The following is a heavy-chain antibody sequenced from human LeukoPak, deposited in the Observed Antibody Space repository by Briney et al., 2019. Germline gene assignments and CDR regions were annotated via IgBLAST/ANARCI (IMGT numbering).Heavy chain of an antibody. J-gene: IGHJ4*02. V-gene: IGHV3-11*04. D-gene: IGHD3-22*01. CDR3: AREESLKDYYDSSGFQDY. CDR1: GFTFSDYY. CDR2: ISSSGSTI. Sequence: GGSLRLSCAASGFTFSDYYMSWIRQAPGKGLEWVSYISSSGSTIYYADSVKGRFTISRDNAKNSLYLQMNSLRAEDTAVYYCAREESLKDYYDSSGFQDYWGQGTLVTVSS.